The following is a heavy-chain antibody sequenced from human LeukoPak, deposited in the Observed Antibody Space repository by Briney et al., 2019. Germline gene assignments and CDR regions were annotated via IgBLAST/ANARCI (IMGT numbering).Heavy chain of an antibody. CDR3: ARDPLRREDY. CDR1: GFTFSNYW. J-gene: IGHJ4*02. D-gene: IGHD1-26*01. CDR2: MDQDGNHK. Sequence: GGSLRLSCAASGFTFSNYWMTWVRQAPGKGLEWVANMDQDGNHKYYADSVKGRFTISRDNAKNSLYLRMNSLRAEDTAVYYCARDPLRREDYWGQGTLVTVSS. V-gene: IGHV3-7*04.